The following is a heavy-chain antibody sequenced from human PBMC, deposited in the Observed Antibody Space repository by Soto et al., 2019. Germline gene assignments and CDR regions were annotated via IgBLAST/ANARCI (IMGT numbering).Heavy chain of an antibody. CDR1: GLPHSSFA. Sequence: SLRLSCTASGLPHSSFAMMWVRQAPGKGLECVSGIYGSGRGIEYADSVKGRFTISRDNSKNTVYLQMIDLRADDTAVYYCAKDAVYNDGLWLMDHWGQGTQVTVSS. V-gene: IGHV3-23*05. J-gene: IGHJ4*02. D-gene: IGHD2-21*01. CDR3: AKDAVYNDGLWLMDH. CDR2: IYGSGRGI.